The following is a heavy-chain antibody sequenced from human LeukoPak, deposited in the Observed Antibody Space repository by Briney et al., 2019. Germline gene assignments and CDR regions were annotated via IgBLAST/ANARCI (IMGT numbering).Heavy chain of an antibody. CDR3: AKDHVYSSGWTTDFDY. D-gene: IGHD6-19*01. Sequence: GGSLRLSCAASGLTFSSYAMSWVRQAPGKGLEWVSAISGSGGSTYSADSVKGRFTISRDNSKNTLYLQMNSLRAEDTAVYYCAKDHVYSSGWTTDFDYWGQGTLVTVSS. CDR2: ISGSGGST. J-gene: IGHJ4*02. V-gene: IGHV3-23*01. CDR1: GLTFSSYA.